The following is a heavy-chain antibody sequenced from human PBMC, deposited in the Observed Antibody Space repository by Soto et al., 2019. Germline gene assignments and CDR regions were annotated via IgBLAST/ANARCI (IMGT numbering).Heavy chain of an antibody. CDR3: ARDGGSHSGGIDY. D-gene: IGHD1-26*01. CDR1: GGTFSSYS. CDR2: IIPIFGTA. V-gene: IGHV1-69*01. Sequence: QVQLVQSGAEVKKPGSSVKVSCKASGGTFSSYSINWVRQAPGQGLEWMGEIIPIFGTANYAQKLQGRVTNTADESTRTAYMELSSLRSEDKAVYYCARDGGSHSGGIDYWGQGTLVTVSS. J-gene: IGHJ4*02.